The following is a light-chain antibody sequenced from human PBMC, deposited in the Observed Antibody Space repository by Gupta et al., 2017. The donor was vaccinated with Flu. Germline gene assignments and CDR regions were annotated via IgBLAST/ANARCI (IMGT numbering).Light chain of an antibody. J-gene: IGLJ2*01. Sequence: QSALPSLPSAPGSPGLSVTISCTATSSDAGGYNFVSWYPQHPGQDLIPLIYDNKKRPSGGPDRFSGTKAGNTDSLTVSGLRAEDEAYDDCSSYAGSNNVVCVGGT. CDR2: DNK. CDR3: SSYAGSNNVV. CDR1: SSDAGGYNF. V-gene: IGLV2-8*01.